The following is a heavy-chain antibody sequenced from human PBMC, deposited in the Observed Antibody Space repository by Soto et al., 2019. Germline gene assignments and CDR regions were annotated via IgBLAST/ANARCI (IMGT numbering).Heavy chain of an antibody. D-gene: IGHD4-17*01. V-gene: IGHV4-31*03. Sequence: QVQLQASGLGLVKPSQTLSLTCTVSGGSISSGGYYWSWIRQHPGKGLEWIGDIYYSGSTYYNPSIKSRITISVDTSKNQFSLKLSSVTAADTAVYYCAGSSHSTVTTFAYWGHETLVTVSS. CDR3: AGSSHSTVTTFAY. CDR2: IYYSGST. J-gene: IGHJ4*01. CDR1: GGSISSGGYY.